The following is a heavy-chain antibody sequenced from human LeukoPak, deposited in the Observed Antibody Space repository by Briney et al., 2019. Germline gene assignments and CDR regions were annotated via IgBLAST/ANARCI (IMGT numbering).Heavy chain of an antibody. CDR3: AKDGTVVRGTFDY. D-gene: IGHD3-10*01. J-gene: IGHJ4*02. V-gene: IGHV3-23*01. CDR2: ISPSGDIL. CDR1: GFTFNIHG. Sequence: PGGSLRLSCAASGFTFNIHGMNWVRQAPGKGLEWVSGISPSGDILYYADSVKGQFTISRDNSKNTVYLQMNSLRAEDTAVYYCAKDGTVVRGTFDYWGQGTLVTVSS.